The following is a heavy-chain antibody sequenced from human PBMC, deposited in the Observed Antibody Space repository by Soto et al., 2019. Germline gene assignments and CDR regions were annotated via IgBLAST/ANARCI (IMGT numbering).Heavy chain of an antibody. CDR1: GVTVSSNY. J-gene: IGHJ4*02. D-gene: IGHD5-18*01. V-gene: IGHV3-66*04. Sequence: EVQLVESGGGLVQPGGSLRLSCAASGVTVSSNYMSWVRQAPGKGLEWVSVIYSGGSTYYADSVKGRFTISRDNSKNTRYLQMNSLGAEDTAVYYCARHGYNYGGGYFDYWGQGTLVTVSS. CDR2: IYSGGST. CDR3: ARHGYNYGGGYFDY.